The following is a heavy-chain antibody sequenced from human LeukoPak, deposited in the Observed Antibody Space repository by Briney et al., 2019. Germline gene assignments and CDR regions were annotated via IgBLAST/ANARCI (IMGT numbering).Heavy chain of an antibody. J-gene: IGHJ4*02. CDR3: ARFFDWLDY. D-gene: IGHD3-9*01. CDR2: IYNSGGT. V-gene: IGHV4-30-4*01. Sequence: SETLSLTCTVSGGSISSGDYYWSWIRQPPGKGLEWIGHIYNSGGTHYNPSLKSRVTISVDTSKNQFSLNLNSMTAADTAVYYCARFFDWLDYWGQGTLVTVSS. CDR1: GGSISSGDYY.